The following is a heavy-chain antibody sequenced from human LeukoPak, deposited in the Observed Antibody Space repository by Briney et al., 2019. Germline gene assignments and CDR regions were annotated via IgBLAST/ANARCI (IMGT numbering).Heavy chain of an antibody. CDR3: ATGYPKRRPSDMLTVPLFDY. Sequence: GASVKVSCKSSGQTFNGFSWVRQAPGQGLEWMGWISGYNGNTKFEEKFQDRVTMTTDTSTNTAYMELRSLRSDDTATYYCATGYPKRRPSDMLTVPLFDYWGQGSLVIVSS. CDR1: GQTFNG. V-gene: IGHV1-18*01. J-gene: IGHJ4*02. CDR2: ISGYNGNT. D-gene: IGHD3-9*01.